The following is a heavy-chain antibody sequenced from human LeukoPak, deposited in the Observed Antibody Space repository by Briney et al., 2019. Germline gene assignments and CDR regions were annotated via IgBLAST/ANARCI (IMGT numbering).Heavy chain of an antibody. CDR3: ARAPRVYSSSLFDY. CDR1: GGSISSYY. D-gene: IGHD6-6*01. J-gene: IGHJ4*02. CDR2: IYYSGST. V-gene: IGHV4-59*01. Sequence: PSETLSLTCTVSGGSISSYYWSWIRQPPGKGLEWIGYIYYSGSTNYNPSLKSRVTISVDTSKNQFSLKLSSVTAADTAVYYCARAPRVYSSSLFDYWGQGTLVTVSS.